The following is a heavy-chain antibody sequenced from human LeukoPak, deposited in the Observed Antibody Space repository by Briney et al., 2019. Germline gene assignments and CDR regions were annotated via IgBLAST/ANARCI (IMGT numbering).Heavy chain of an antibody. CDR3: ARDMGYGEYVRLGDY. CDR2: IYHSGST. D-gene: IGHD4-17*01. J-gene: IGHJ4*02. V-gene: IGHV4-38-2*02. CDR1: GYSMSSGYY. Sequence: SETLSLTCAVSGYSMSSGYYWGWIRQPPGKGLEWIGSIYHSGSTYYNPSLKSRVTISVERSQNQFSLKVNSVTAADTALYYCARDMGYGEYVRLGDYWGQGTLVTLSS.